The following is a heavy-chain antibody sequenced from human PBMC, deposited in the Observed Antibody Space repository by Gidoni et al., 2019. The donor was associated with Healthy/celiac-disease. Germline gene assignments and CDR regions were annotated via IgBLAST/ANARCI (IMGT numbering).Heavy chain of an antibody. D-gene: IGHD5-12*01. CDR3: ARRDGYQFDY. J-gene: IGHJ4*02. CDR1: GCSISSSSYY. V-gene: IGHV4-39*07. Sequence: QLQLQESGPGLVKPSETLSLTCTVSGCSISSSSYYWGWIRQPPGKGLELIGSIYYSGSTYDNPSLNSRVTISVDTSKNQFSLKLSSVTAAEKAVYYCARRDGYQFDYWGQGTLVTVSS. CDR2: IYYSGST.